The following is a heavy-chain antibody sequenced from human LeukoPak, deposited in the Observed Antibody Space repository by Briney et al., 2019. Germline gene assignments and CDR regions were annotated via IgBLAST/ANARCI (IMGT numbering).Heavy chain of an antibody. CDR1: GYSISSSYY. Sequence: PSETLSLTCTVSGYSISSSYYWGWIRQPPGKGLEWIGSIYYSGSTYYNPSLKSRVTISVDTSKNQFSLKLSSVTAADTAVYYCARGPYCSGGSCYADAFDIWGQGTMVTVSS. V-gene: IGHV4-38-2*02. J-gene: IGHJ3*02. CDR3: ARGPYCSGGSCYADAFDI. CDR2: IYYSGST. D-gene: IGHD2-15*01.